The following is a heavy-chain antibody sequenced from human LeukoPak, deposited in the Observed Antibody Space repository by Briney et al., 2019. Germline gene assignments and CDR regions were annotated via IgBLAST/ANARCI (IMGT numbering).Heavy chain of an antibody. CDR1: GGSISRYY. Sequence: PSETLSLTCIVSGGSISRYYWSWIRQPAGKGLEGIGRIYTSGSTNYNPSLKSRVTMSVDTSKNQFSLKLSSVTAADTAVYYCARDLPRSDVFDIWGQGTMVTVSS. CDR2: IYTSGST. V-gene: IGHV4-4*07. CDR3: ARDLPRSDVFDI. J-gene: IGHJ3*02. D-gene: IGHD5/OR15-5a*01.